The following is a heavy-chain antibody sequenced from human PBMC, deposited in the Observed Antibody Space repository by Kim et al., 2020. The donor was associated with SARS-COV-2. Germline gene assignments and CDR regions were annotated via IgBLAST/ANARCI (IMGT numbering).Heavy chain of an antibody. CDR3: ARDGRICSSTSCHIHFDC. Sequence: FQGRVTITADESTSTAYMEMSSLRSEDTAVYYCARDGRICSSTSCHIHFDCWGQGTLVTVSS. J-gene: IGHJ4*02. D-gene: IGHD2-2*01. V-gene: IGHV1-69*01.